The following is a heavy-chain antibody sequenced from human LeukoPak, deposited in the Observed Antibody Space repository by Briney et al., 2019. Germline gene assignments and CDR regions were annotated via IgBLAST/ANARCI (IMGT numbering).Heavy chain of an antibody. D-gene: IGHD1-26*01. CDR3: ARGVSGSYFNWFDP. Sequence: GASVKVSCKASGYTFTSYDINWVRQATGQGLEWMGWMNPNSGNTGYAQKFQGRVTMTRNTSISTAYMELSSLRSEDTAVYYCARGVSGSYFNWFDPWGQGTLVTVSS. V-gene: IGHV1-8*01. CDR1: GYTFTSYD. CDR2: MNPNSGNT. J-gene: IGHJ5*02.